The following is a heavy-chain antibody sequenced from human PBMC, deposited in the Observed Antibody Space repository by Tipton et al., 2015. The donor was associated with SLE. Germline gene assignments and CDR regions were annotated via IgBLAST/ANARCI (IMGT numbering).Heavy chain of an antibody. CDR2: IYYNGDT. CDR1: GGSISSSGYS. V-gene: IGHV4-31*01. D-gene: IGHD3-22*01. J-gene: IGHJ5*02. CDR3: ARIHYDTTGYPNWFDP. Sequence: TLSLTCTVSGGSISSSGYSWSWSWIRQHPGKGLEWIGYIYYNGDTYYNPSLKSPVTISVDTSKNQFSLNLSSVTAADTAMYYCARIHYDTTGYPNWFDPWGQGTLVTVFS.